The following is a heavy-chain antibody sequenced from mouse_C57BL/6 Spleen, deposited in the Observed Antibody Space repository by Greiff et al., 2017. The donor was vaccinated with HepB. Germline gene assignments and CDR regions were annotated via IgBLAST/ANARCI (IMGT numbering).Heavy chain of an antibody. D-gene: IGHD1-1*01. V-gene: IGHV1-80*01. Sequence: QVQLQQSGAELVKPGASVKISCKASGYAFSSYWMNWVKQRPGKGLEWIGQIYPGDGDTNYNGKFKGKATLTADKSSSTAYMQLSSLTSEDSAVYFCARSGHYYGSSNYAMDYWGQGTSVTVSS. CDR1: GYAFSSYW. CDR2: IYPGDGDT. CDR3: ARSGHYYGSSNYAMDY. J-gene: IGHJ4*01.